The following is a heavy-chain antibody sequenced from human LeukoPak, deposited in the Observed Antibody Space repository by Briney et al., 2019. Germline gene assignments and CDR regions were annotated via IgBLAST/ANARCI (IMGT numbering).Heavy chain of an antibody. D-gene: IGHD3-3*01. J-gene: IGHJ4*02. CDR3: AKDNEGDFWYFDC. CDR2: ISWNSGSI. V-gene: IGHV3-9*01. Sequence: PGGSLRLSCAASGFTFDDYAMHWVRQAPGKGLEWVSGISWNSGSIGYADSVKGRFTISRDNAKNSLYLQMNSLRAEDTALYYCAKDNEGDFWYFDCWGQGTLVTVSS. CDR1: GFTFDDYA.